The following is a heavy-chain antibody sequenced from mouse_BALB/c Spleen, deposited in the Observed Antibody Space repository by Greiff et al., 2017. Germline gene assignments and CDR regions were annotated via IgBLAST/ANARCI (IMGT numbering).Heavy chain of an antibody. D-gene: IGHD1-1*01. J-gene: IGHJ2*01. Sequence: DVQLVESGGGLVQPGGSRKLSCAASGFTFSSFGMHWVRQAPEKGLEWVAYISSGSSTIYYADTVKGRFTISRDNPKNTLFLQMTSLRSEDTAMYYCARLNYGSSYDYWGQGTTLTVSS. CDR1: GFTFSSFG. CDR2: ISSGSSTI. V-gene: IGHV5-17*02. CDR3: ARLNYGSSYDY.